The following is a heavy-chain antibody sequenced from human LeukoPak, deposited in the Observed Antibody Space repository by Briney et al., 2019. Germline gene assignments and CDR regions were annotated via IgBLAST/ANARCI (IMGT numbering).Heavy chain of an antibody. D-gene: IGHD2-15*01. CDR1: GFTFSSDG. Sequence: GGSLRLSCAASGFTFSSDGMHWVRQAPGKGLEWVAFIRYYGSDRYYAYSVKGRFTISRDNSKNTMYLQMNSLRAEDTAVYYCARDQLGSGPVLDAFDIWGQGTMVTVSS. CDR2: IRYYGSDR. V-gene: IGHV3-30*02. J-gene: IGHJ3*02. CDR3: ARDQLGSGPVLDAFDI.